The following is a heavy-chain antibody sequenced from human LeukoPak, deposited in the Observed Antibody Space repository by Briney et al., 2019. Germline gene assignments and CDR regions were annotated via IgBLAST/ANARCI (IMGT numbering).Heavy chain of an antibody. CDR2: IGPDGGER. CDR3: TRDGSGWSNY. V-gene: IGHV3-7*01. J-gene: IGHJ4*02. D-gene: IGHD6-19*01. CDR1: GFTFSSSW. Sequence: GGSLRLSCVASGFTFSSSWMGWVRQAPGRGLEWVANIGPDGGERFYVDSVKGRFTISRDNSKNTLNLQLNSLRAEGTAVYYCTRDGSGWSNYWGQGTLVTVSS.